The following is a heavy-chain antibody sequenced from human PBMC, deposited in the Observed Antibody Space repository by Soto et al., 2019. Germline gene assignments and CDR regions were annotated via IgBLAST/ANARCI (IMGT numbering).Heavy chain of an antibody. D-gene: IGHD3-3*01. J-gene: IGHJ6*03. V-gene: IGHV3-73*01. Sequence: EVQLVESGGGLVQPGGSLKLSCAASGFTFSGSAMHWVRQASGKGLEWVGRIRSKPNNYATAYGASVKGRFTISRAASKNTAYLHMNSLNTEDTAVYYCSRQASDFWSGKPQYYMDVWGKGTTVTVSS. CDR3: SRQASDFWSGKPQYYMDV. CDR1: GFTFSGSA. CDR2: IRSKPNNYAT.